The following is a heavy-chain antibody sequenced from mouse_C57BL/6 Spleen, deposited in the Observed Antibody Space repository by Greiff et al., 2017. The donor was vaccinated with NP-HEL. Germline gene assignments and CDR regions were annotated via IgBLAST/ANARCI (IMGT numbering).Heavy chain of an antibody. D-gene: IGHD3-2*02. V-gene: IGHV5-6*01. CDR3: ARETAQAPGAMDY. Sequence: EVQLVESGGDLVKPGGSLKLSCAASGFTFSSYGMSWVRQTPDKRLEWVATISSGGSYTYYPDSVKGRFTISRDNAKNTLYLQMSSLKSEDTAMYYCARETAQAPGAMDYWGQGTSVTVSS. J-gene: IGHJ4*01. CDR1: GFTFSSYG. CDR2: ISSGGSYT.